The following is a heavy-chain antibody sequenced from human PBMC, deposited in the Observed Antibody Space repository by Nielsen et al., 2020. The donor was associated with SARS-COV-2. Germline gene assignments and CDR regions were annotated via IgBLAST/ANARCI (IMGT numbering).Heavy chain of an antibody. CDR2: VHYSENT. Sequence: SETLSLTCTVSGSSISSNTHYWDWIRQPPGKGLEWLGSVHYSENTYYNPSLKSRITISVDTPKNQVSLKLSSVTAADTAVYYCARRLAYSSSSGDFDSWGQGTLVTVSS. CDR1: GSSISSNTHY. J-gene: IGHJ4*02. CDR3: ARRLAYSSSSGDFDS. D-gene: IGHD6-6*01. V-gene: IGHV4-39*01.